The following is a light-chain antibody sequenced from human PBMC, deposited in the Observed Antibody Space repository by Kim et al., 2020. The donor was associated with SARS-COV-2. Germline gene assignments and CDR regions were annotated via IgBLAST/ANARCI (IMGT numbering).Light chain of an antibody. V-gene: IGKV3-20*01. CDR1: QSVSNSY. Sequence: RERLDLPCSDSQSVSNSYLTWYKQKPGQAPRRLVYGAASRATGIPDRFRGSGSGTDCYLTISRLEPEDFAVYYCQQYGSSPPGITFGPGTKVDIK. CDR3: QQYGSSPPGIT. J-gene: IGKJ3*01. CDR2: GAA.